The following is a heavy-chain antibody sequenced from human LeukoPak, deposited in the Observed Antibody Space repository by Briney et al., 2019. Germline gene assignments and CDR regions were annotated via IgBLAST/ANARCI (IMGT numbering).Heavy chain of an antibody. CDR2: ISYDGNNK. CDR3: AKDIRITMVRGALDY. CDR1: RFTFSSFA. Sequence: GRSLRLSCAASRFTFSSFAMHWVRQAPGKGLEWVAVISYDGNNKYYADSVKGRFTISRDNAKNSLYLQMNSLRAEDTALYYCAKDIRITMVRGALDYWGQGTLVTVSS. J-gene: IGHJ4*02. V-gene: IGHV3-30-3*01. D-gene: IGHD3-10*01.